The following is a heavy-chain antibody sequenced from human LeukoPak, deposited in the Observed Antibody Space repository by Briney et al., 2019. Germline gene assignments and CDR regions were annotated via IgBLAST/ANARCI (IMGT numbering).Heavy chain of an antibody. J-gene: IGHJ4*02. V-gene: IGHV4-59*12. D-gene: IGHD3-10*01. CDR1: GGSISSYY. Sequence: SETLSLTCTVSGGSISSYYWGWIRQPPGKGLEWIGYIHYSGSTNYNPSLKSRVTISVDTSKNQFSLKLSSVTAADTAVYYCARVLSRGDDYWGQGTLVTVSS. CDR3: ARVLSRGDDY. CDR2: IHYSGST.